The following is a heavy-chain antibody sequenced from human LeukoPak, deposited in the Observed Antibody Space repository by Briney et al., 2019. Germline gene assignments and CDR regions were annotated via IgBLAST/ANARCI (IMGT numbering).Heavy chain of an antibody. D-gene: IGHD4-11*01. J-gene: IGHJ6*03. CDR3: ARTYSNYNYYYYYYMDV. V-gene: IGHV4-4*02. CDR1: GGSISSSNW. CDR2: IYHSGST. Sequence: PSETLSLTCAVSGGSISSSNWWSWVRPPPGKGLEWIGEIYHSGSTNYNPSLKSRVTISVDKSKNQFSLKLSSVTAADTAVYYCARTYSNYNYYYYYYMDVWGKGTTVTVSS.